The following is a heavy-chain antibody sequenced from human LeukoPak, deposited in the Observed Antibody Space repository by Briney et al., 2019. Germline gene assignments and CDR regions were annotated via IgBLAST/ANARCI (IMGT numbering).Heavy chain of an antibody. CDR2: VTSNGGST. V-gene: IGHV3-64*04. D-gene: IGHD6-13*01. Sequence: GSLRLSCSASGFTFSRYAMHWVRQAPGKGLEYVSGVTSNGGSTYYADSVKGRFTISRDNSKNTLYMQMNSLRAEDTAVYYCAKGSSAAAGTGDYWGQGTLVTVSS. CDR1: GFTFSRYA. J-gene: IGHJ4*02. CDR3: AKGSSAAAGTGDY.